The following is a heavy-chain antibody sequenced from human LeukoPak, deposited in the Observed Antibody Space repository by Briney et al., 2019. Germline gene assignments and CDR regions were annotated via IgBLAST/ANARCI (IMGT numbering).Heavy chain of an antibody. D-gene: IGHD3-10*01. J-gene: IGHJ4*02. CDR1: GGSTSNFH. V-gene: IGHV4-59*12. CDR3: ARDRVRDYFDS. CDR2: IYHSGST. Sequence: PSETLSLTCTVSGGSTSNFHCSCIPQPPAKGRQWIGYIYHSGSTNYNISLKGRVTISVATSKNQFSLKLSSVTAADTAVYYCARDRVRDYFDSWGQGTLVTVSS.